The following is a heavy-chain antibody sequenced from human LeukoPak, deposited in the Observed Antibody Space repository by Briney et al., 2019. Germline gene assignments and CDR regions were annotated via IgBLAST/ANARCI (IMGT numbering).Heavy chain of an antibody. Sequence: GGSLRLSCAVSGFTVSSNSMSWVRQAPGKELEWASVIYSVGSTYYADSVKGRFTISIDNSKNTLYLQMNSLRVEDTAVYYCARDFRLGGRWGQGTLVTVSS. CDR2: IYSVGST. J-gene: IGHJ4*02. CDR3: ARDFRLGGR. D-gene: IGHD4-23*01. CDR1: GFTVSSNS. V-gene: IGHV3-66*01.